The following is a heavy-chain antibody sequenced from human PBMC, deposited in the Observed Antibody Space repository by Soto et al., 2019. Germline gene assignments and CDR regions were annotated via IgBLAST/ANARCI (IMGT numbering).Heavy chain of an antibody. CDR3: AKDWCIGLFCSGGSCYLDAFDI. CDR1: GFTFSSYA. V-gene: IGHV3-23*01. CDR2: ISGSGGST. J-gene: IGHJ3*02. D-gene: IGHD2-15*01. Sequence: GESLKISCAASGFTFSSYAMSWVRQAPGKGLEWVSAISGSGGSTYYADSVKGRFTISRDNSKNTLYLQMNSLRAEDTAVYSCAKDWCIGLFCSGGSCYLDAFDIWGQGTMVTVSS.